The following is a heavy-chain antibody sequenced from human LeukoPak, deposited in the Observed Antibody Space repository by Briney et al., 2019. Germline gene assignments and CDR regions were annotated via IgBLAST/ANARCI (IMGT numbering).Heavy chain of an antibody. CDR2: IYYSGST. CDR3: ARPGVVTDAFDI. Sequence: PSETLSPTCTVSGGSISSSSYYWGWIRQPPGKGLEWIGSIYYSGSTYYNPSLKGRVTISVDTSKNQFSLKLSSVTAADTAVYYCARPGVVTDAFDIWGQGTMVTVSS. CDR1: GGSISSSSYY. D-gene: IGHD3-22*01. J-gene: IGHJ3*02. V-gene: IGHV4-39*01.